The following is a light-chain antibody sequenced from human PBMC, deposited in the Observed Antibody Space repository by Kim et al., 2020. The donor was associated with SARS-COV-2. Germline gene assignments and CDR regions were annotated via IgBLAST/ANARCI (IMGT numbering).Light chain of an antibody. J-gene: IGKJ4*01. V-gene: IGKV3-11*01. Sequence: EIVLTQSPATLSFCPGERATLSCRASQSVNSYLAWYQQKPGQAPRLLIYDASNRATCIPARFSGSGSGTDFTLTISRLEPEDLAVYYSQPRSNLHITVGGGTKVDIK. CDR2: DAS. CDR3: QPRSNLHIT. CDR1: QSVNSY.